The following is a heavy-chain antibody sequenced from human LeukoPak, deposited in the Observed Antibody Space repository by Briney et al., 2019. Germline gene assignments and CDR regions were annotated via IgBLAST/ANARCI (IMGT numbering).Heavy chain of an antibody. Sequence: PSETLSLTCAVYGGSLRVGCWTSIRQPPGKGLEWIGEIDQSRSTKYNPSLKGRVTISLDTSKNQFSLDLTSVTAADMAAYYCAASPQLGSYNWFDPWGQGTPVTVSP. D-gene: IGHD1-1*01. CDR1: GGSLRVGC. V-gene: IGHV4-34*01. CDR2: IDQSRST. J-gene: IGHJ5*02. CDR3: AASPQLGSYNWFDP.